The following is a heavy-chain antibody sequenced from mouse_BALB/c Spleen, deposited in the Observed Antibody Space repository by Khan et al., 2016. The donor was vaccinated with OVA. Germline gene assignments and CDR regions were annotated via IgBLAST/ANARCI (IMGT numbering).Heavy chain of an antibody. J-gene: IGHJ2*01. CDR2: ISYSGNT. V-gene: IGHV3-2*02. Sequence: EVKLEESRPGLVKPSQSLSLICTVTGYSITSDYAWNLIRQFPGNKLEWMGFISYSGNTKYNPSLKSQISITRDTSKNQFFLQLNSVTAEDTATYYCARVNGGDFDYWGQGTTLTVSS. CDR3: ARVNGGDFDY. CDR1: GYSITSDYA.